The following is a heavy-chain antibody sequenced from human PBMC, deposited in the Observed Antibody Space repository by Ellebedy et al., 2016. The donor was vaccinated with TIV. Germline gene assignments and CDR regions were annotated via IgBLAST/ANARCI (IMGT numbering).Heavy chain of an antibody. CDR1: GFSFRSYA. Sequence: GGSLRLSCAVSGFSFRSYAMHWVRQAPGKGLQWVAAITHDGSSPFYSDSVKGRFIISRDVSKNTLFLQMNSLKTEDTAVYFCARAPGSRGAHWGQGSLVAVSS. J-gene: IGHJ4*02. CDR2: ITHDGSSP. D-gene: IGHD3-10*01. V-gene: IGHV3-30*04. CDR3: ARAPGSRGAH.